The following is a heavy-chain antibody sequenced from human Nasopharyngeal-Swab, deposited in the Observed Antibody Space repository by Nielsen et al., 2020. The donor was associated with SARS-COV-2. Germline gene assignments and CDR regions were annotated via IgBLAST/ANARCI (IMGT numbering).Heavy chain of an antibody. D-gene: IGHD3/OR15-3a*01. CDR2: IYYTGSA. V-gene: IGHV4-59*01. CDR3: ARWVPFRRGTGRPSFYYFGMDV. Sequence: SETLSLTCTVSGDSISPNYWSWIRQSPGKRLEWIGDIYYTGSADYSPSLRTRVTSSVDRSKNRFSLELTSVTTADTAVYYCARWVPFRRGTGRPSFYYFGMDVWGQGTTVTVSS. J-gene: IGHJ6*02. CDR1: GDSISPNY.